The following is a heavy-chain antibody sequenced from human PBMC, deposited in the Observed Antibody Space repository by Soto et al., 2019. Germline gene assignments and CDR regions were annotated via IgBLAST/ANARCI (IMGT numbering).Heavy chain of an antibody. CDR3: ARGHHRELPIYYYYYGMDV. J-gene: IGHJ6*02. CDR2: MNPNSGNT. V-gene: IGHV1-8*01. Sequence: ASVKVSCKASGYTFTSYDTNWVRQATGQGLEWLGWMNPNSGNTCYALKFQGRFTMTRNTSISTAYMELSSLRSEDTAVYYCARGHHRELPIYYYYYGMDVWGQGTTVTVS. CDR1: GYTFTSYD. D-gene: IGHD1-26*01.